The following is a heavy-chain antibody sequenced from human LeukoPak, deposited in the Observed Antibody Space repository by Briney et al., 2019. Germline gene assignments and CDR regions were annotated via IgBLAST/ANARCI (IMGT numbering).Heavy chain of an antibody. CDR1: GVSISTYY. Sequence: SETLSLTCTVSGVSISTYYWSWIRQPPGKGLEWIGYSHYSGSTDYNPSLKSRVTISVDTSKNQFSLKLSSVTAADTAVYYCARSTSGYSSSSIPPNWFDPWGQGTLVTVSS. D-gene: IGHD6-13*01. CDR2: SHYSGST. CDR3: ARSTSGYSSSSIPPNWFDP. V-gene: IGHV4-59*01. J-gene: IGHJ5*02.